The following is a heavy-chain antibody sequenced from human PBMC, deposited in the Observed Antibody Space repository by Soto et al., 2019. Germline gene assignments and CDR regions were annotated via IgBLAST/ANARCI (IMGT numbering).Heavy chain of an antibody. Sequence: PGESLKISCKGSGYSFTSYWIGWVRQMPGKGLEWMGIIYPGDSDTRYSPSFQGQVTISADKSISTAYLQWSSLKASDTAMYYCARPTGIQRIAAAGTVAFDIWGQGTMVTVSS. V-gene: IGHV5-51*01. CDR2: IYPGDSDT. CDR1: GYSFTSYW. J-gene: IGHJ3*02. D-gene: IGHD6-13*01. CDR3: ARPTGIQRIAAAGTVAFDI.